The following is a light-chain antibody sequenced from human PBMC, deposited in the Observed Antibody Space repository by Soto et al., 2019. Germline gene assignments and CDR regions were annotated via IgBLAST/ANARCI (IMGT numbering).Light chain of an antibody. CDR3: QQYDSYSPLT. J-gene: IGKJ4*01. CDR1: QSISSW. V-gene: IGKV1-5*03. CDR2: KAS. Sequence: EIQMTQSPSTLSSSVGDRVIITCRASQSISSWLAWYQQKPGKAPKLLIYKASGLESGVPSRFSGSGSGTDFTLTISSLQPDDFATYYCQQYDSYSPLTFGGGTKVDIK.